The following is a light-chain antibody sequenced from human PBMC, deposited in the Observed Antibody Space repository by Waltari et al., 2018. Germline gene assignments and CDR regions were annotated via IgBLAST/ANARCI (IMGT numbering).Light chain of an antibody. V-gene: IGLV1-47*01. CDR1: SSNIGTNI. CDR2: RDD. CDR3: AAWDDSLSSWL. Sequence: QSVLTQPPSASGTPGQRVTMFCSGGSSNIGTNIAYWYKHLPGSAPKVLIFRDDQRPSGVPDRFSGSKSGTSASLTISGLRSDDEADYYCAAWDDSLSSWLFGGGTKLTVL. J-gene: IGLJ3*02.